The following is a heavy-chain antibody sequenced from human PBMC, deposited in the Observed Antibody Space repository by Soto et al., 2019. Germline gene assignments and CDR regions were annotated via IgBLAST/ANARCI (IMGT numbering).Heavy chain of an antibody. CDR3: ARGPDLGWD. V-gene: IGHV4-4*02. D-gene: IGHD2-21*01. CDR2: IYNSGST. Sequence: QVQLQESGPGLVKPSGTLSLTCAVSGGSISSSHWWSWVRQPPGKGLERIGEIYNSGSTKYNPSLKSRLTISLDKSENQFSLTLTSVTAADTAVYYCARGPDLGWDWGQGTLVTVSS. J-gene: IGHJ4*02. CDR1: GGSISSSHW.